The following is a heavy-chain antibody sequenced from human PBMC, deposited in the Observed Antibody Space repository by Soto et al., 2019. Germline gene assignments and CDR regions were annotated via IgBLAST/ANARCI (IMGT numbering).Heavy chain of an antibody. CDR2: IWYDGSNK. V-gene: IGHV3-33*01. J-gene: IGHJ6*02. CDR3: ARDRTALELRPYYGMDV. CDR1: GFTFSSYG. D-gene: IGHD1-7*01. Sequence: QVQLVESGGGVVQPGRSLRLSCAASGFTFSSYGMHWVRQAPGKGLEWVAVIWYDGSNKYYADSVKGRFTISRDNSKNTLYLQMNSLRAEDTAVYYCARDRTALELRPYYGMDVWGQGTTVTVSS.